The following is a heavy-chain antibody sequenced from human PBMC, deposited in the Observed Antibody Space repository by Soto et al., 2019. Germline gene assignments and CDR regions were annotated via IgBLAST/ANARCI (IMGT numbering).Heavy chain of an antibody. Sequence: GASVKVSCKASGYTFTSYGISWVRQAPGQGLEWMGWTSAYNGNTNYAQKLQGRVTMTTDTSTSTAYMELRSLRSDDTAVYYFSRGLRGGGSGPPTYPRLDPWGQGTLVTVSS. D-gene: IGHD6-25*01. CDR1: GYTFTSYG. J-gene: IGHJ5*02. V-gene: IGHV1-18*01. CDR2: TSAYNGNT. CDR3: SRGLRGGGSGPPTYPRLDP.